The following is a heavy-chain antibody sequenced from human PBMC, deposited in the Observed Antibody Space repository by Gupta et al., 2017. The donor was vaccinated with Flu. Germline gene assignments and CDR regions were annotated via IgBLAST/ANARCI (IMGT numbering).Heavy chain of an antibody. J-gene: IGHJ2*01. CDR1: GFTFRNSA. CDR3: AHLPTATGNLDH. D-gene: IGHD5-12*01. Sequence: EVRLVQSGGGFAQPGGSLKLSCAASGFTFRNSAMHWVRQASGKGLEWIGRIRSKANNYATEYIASVEGRFTISRDDSTYTTYLQMSSLKTEDTAVYYCAHLPTATGNLDHWGRGTLVIVSS. V-gene: IGHV3-73*02. CDR2: IRSKANNYAT.